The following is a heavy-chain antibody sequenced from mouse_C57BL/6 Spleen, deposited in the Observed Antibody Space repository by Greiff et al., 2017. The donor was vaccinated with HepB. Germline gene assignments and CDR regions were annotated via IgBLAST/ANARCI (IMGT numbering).Heavy chain of an antibody. V-gene: IGHV1-69*01. Sequence: QVQLQQPGAELVMPGASVKLSCKASGYTFTSYWMHWVKQRPGQGLEWIGEIDPSDSYTNYNQKFKGKSTLTVDKSSSTAYMQLSSLTSEDSAVYYCARSWRWSPDYWGQGTTLTVSS. D-gene: IGHD2-3*01. CDR2: IDPSDSYT. CDR3: ARSWRWSPDY. J-gene: IGHJ2*01. CDR1: GYTFTSYW.